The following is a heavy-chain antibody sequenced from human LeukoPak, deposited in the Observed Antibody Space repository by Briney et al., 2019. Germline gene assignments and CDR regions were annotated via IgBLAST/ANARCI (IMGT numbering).Heavy chain of an antibody. CDR3: AXXXSGXSHYYYYMDV. D-gene: IGHD1-26*01. CDR2: ISGSGGST. Sequence: PGGSLRLSCAASGFTFSSYAMSWVRQAPGKGLEWVSAISGSGGSTYYADSVKGRFTISRDNSKNTLYLQMNSLRAEDTAVYYCAXXXSGXSHYYYYMDVWGKGTTVTVSS. CDR1: GFTFSSYA. V-gene: IGHV3-23*01. J-gene: IGHJ6*03.